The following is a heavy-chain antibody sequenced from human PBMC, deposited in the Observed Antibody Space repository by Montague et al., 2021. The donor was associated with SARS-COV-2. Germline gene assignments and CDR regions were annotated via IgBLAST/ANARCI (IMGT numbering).Heavy chain of an antibody. CDR2: IYYTGST. D-gene: IGHD2-2*01. Sequence: SETLSLTCTVSGGSISGYYWTWMRQPPGKGLEWLGHIYYTGSTKYNPSLKSRVTISIDTPKNQCALKFRSVTAADTAVYFCARAQTTCLIANCVNYLDYWGQGALVTVSS. V-gene: IGHV4-59*01. CDR3: ARAQTTCLIANCVNYLDY. CDR1: GGSISGYY. J-gene: IGHJ4*02.